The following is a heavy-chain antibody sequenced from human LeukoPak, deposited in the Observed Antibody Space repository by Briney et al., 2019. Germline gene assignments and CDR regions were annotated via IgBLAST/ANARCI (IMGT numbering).Heavy chain of an antibody. Sequence: SETLSLTCTVSGGSISSSSYYWGWIRQPPGKGLEWIGGIYYSGSTYYNPSLKSRVTISVDTSKNQFSLKLSSVTAADTAVYYCARQSPISYNWFDPWGQGTLVTVSS. J-gene: IGHJ5*02. CDR3: ARQSPISYNWFDP. V-gene: IGHV4-39*01. D-gene: IGHD3-16*02. CDR1: GGSISSSSYY. CDR2: IYYSGST.